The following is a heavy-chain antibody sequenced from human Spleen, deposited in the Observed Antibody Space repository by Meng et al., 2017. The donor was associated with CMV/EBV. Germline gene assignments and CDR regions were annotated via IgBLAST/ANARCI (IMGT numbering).Heavy chain of an antibody. V-gene: IGHV3-21*04. J-gene: IGHJ4*02. CDR3: AKAPLGYGSGSYEAPPDY. CDR1: GFTFSSYS. D-gene: IGHD3-10*01. CDR2: ISSSSSYI. Sequence: GGSLRLSCAASGFTFSSYSMNWVRQAPGKGLEWVSSISSSSSYIYYADSVKGRFTISRDNAKNSLYLQMNSLRTEDTALYYCAKAPLGYGSGSYEAPPDYWGQGTLVTVSS.